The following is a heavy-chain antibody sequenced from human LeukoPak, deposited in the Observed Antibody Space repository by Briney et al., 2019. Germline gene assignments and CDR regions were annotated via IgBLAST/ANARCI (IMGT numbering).Heavy chain of an antibody. V-gene: IGHV4-59*08. J-gene: IGHJ4*02. CDR1: GDSISRYY. CDR3: ARQDWVYCGGDCYLGYFDY. Sequence: IPSDTLSLTCTVSGDSISRYYWSWIRQPPGKGLEWIGYINSSGNTNYNAFLKSRVTLSVDTSKNQLSLKLSSVTAADTAMYYCARQDWVYCGGDCYLGYFDYWGQGTLVTVSS. CDR2: INSSGNT. D-gene: IGHD2-21*02.